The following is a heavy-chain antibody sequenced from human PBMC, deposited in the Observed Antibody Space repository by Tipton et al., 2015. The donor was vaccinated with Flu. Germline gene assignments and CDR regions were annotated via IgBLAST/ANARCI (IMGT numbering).Heavy chain of an antibody. D-gene: IGHD3-10*02. CDR2: IKSKTDGGTT. CDR3: TPDRGGNYYVPRRPSWFDP. Sequence: SLRLSCAASGFTFSNAWMSWVRQAPGMGLEWVGRIKSKTDGGTTDYAAPVKGRFTISRDDSKNTLYLQMNSLKTEDTAVYYCTPDRGGNYYVPRRPSWFDPWGQGTLVTVSS. J-gene: IGHJ5*02. V-gene: IGHV3-15*01. CDR1: GFTFSNAW.